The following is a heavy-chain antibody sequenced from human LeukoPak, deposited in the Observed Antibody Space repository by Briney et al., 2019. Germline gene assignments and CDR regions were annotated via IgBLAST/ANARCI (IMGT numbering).Heavy chain of an antibody. CDR3: TRDNRDGSDWDYYMDV. V-gene: IGHV3-73*01. CDR2: IRSKANSYAT. J-gene: IGHJ6*03. Sequence: GGSLRLSCAASGFTFSGSAMHWVRQASGKGLEWVGRIRSKANSYATAYAASVKGRFTISRDDSKNTAYLQMNSLKTEDTAVYYCTRDNRDGSDWDYYMDVWGKGTTVTVSS. CDR1: GFTFSGSA. D-gene: IGHD3-10*01.